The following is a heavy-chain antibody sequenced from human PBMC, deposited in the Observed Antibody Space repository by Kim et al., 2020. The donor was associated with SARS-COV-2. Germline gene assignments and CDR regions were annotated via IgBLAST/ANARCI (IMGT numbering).Heavy chain of an antibody. J-gene: IGHJ6*02. D-gene: IGHD4-4*01. Sequence: GGSLRLSCAASGFTFSDYYMSWIRQAPGKGLEWVSYISSSSSYTNYADSVKGRFTISRDNAKNSLYLQMNSLRAEDTAVYYCARDRWVSNYEFIPYYYYGMDVWGQGTTVTVSS. CDR1: GFTFSDYY. V-gene: IGHV3-11*05. CDR2: ISSSSSYT. CDR3: ARDRWVSNYEFIPYYYYGMDV.